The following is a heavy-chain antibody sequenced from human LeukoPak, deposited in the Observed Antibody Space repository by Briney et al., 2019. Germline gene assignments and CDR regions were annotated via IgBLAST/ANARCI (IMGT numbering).Heavy chain of an antibody. CDR3: AKSKVPAAIGHYYYYGMDV. D-gene: IGHD2-2*01. CDR1: GFTFSSYA. Sequence: GGSLRLSCAASGFTFSSYAMSWVRQAPGKGLEWVSAISGSGGSTYYADTVKGRFIISRDNSKNTLYLQMNSLRAEDTAVYYCAKSKVPAAIGHYYYYGMDVWGQGTTVTVSS. J-gene: IGHJ6*02. V-gene: IGHV3-23*01. CDR2: ISGSGGST.